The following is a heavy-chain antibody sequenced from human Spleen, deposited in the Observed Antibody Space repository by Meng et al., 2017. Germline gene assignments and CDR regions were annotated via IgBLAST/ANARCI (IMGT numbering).Heavy chain of an antibody. V-gene: IGHV4-34*01. Sequence: VQLQQWGAGLLKPSETLSLTCAVFGGSLSGYYCNWFRQPPGKGLEWIGGSDHFGNTIYNPSLKGRLTISVDTSKNQISLRLTSVTSADMAVYFCARCGQEWRFDLWGRGTLVTVSS. CDR2: SDHFGNT. D-gene: IGHD2-21*01. CDR1: GGSLSGYY. CDR3: ARCGQEWRFDL. J-gene: IGHJ2*01.